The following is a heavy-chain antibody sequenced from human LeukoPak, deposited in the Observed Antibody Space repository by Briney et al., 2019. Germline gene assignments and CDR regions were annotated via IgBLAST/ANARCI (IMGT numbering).Heavy chain of an antibody. J-gene: IGHJ4*02. D-gene: IGHD3-10*01. CDR3: ANGVVYFDN. V-gene: IGHV3-30*02. CDR1: GFTFSSYG. Sequence: GGSLRLSCAASGFTFSSYGMHWVRQAPGKGLEWVAFTLYDGSNKYYADSVKGRFTISSENSKNTLYLQMTSLRAEDTAVYYCANGVVYFDNWGQGTLVTVSS. CDR2: TLYDGSNK.